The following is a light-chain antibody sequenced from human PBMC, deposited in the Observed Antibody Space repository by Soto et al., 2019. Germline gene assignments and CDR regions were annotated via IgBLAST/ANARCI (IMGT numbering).Light chain of an antibody. Sequence: QSVLTQPASVSLSPGQSITMSCTGTGSDVGGYDYVSWYQHHPGKAPKVMIYEVTNRPSGVSNRFSGSKSGNTASLTISGLLAEDEADYYCSSYTSSSTYVFGTGTKVTVL. CDR3: SSYTSSSTYV. V-gene: IGLV2-14*01. J-gene: IGLJ1*01. CDR1: GSDVGGYDY. CDR2: EVT.